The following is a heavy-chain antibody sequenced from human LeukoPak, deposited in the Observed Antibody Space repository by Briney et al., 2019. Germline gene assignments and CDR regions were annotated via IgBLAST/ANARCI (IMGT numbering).Heavy chain of an antibody. D-gene: IGHD5-12*01. CDR1: GGSVRDNY. CDR2: IHHSGST. CDR3: ARWEVATSFDN. Sequence: PSETLSLTCAVYGGSVRDNYWSWIRQPPGKGLEWIGEIHHSGSTKYNPSLKSRVTISVDTSKNQFSLKLSSVTAADTAVYYCARWEVATSFDNWGQGTLVTVSS. V-gene: IGHV4-34*01. J-gene: IGHJ4*02.